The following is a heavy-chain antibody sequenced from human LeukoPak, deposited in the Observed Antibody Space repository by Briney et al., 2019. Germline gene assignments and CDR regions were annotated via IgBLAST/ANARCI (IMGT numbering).Heavy chain of an antibody. Sequence: GGPLRLSCAATGFTFSNYGMHWVRQAPGKGLEWVAVMWYDESKEYSGDSVKGRFTISRDKSKNTLYLQMNSLRAEDTAVYYCARDPYYGSGKYYHGMDLWGQGTTVTVSS. D-gene: IGHD3-10*01. V-gene: IGHV3-33*01. CDR3: ARDPYYGSGKYYHGMDL. CDR1: GFTFSNYG. J-gene: IGHJ6*02. CDR2: MWYDESKE.